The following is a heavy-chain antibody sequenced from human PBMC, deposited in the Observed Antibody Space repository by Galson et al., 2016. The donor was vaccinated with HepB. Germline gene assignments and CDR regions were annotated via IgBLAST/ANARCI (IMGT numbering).Heavy chain of an antibody. CDR2: VYFSGTT. CDR1: GVTMNDDGYY. J-gene: IGHJ4*02. V-gene: IGHV4-39*07. D-gene: IGHD3-16*01. Sequence: ETLSLTCAVSGVTMNDDGYYWAWIRQPPGKGLQWIGHVYFSGTTHNNPSLESRVTISIDTSKNRFSLNVKSVTAADTAIYFCARGPDLGYWGQGTLVTVSS. CDR3: ARGPDLGY.